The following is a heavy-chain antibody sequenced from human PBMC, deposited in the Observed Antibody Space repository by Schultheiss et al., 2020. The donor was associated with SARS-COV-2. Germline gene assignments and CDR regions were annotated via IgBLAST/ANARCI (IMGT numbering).Heavy chain of an antibody. D-gene: IGHD2-15*01. CDR1: GFTFSTYS. V-gene: IGHV3-48*01. CDR3: ARRGGRDYYYGMDV. CDR2: ISSSSSTI. Sequence: GGSLRLSCAASGFTFSTYSMNWVRQAPGKGLEWVSYISSSSSTIYYADSVKGRFTISRDNAKNTLYLQMGSLRAEDMAVYYCARRGGRDYYYGMDVWGQGTTVTVSS. J-gene: IGHJ6*02.